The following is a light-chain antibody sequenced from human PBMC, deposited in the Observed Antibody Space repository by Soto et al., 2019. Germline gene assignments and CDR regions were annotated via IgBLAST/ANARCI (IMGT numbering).Light chain of an antibody. V-gene: IGKV3D-15*01. Sequence: EIVMTHSPATLSVSPGESSTLSCRASQSVSSNLAWYQQKPGQAPRLLIYGASTRATGIPARFSGSGSGTEFTLTISSLQSEDSAVYHCQQYGSSGTFGQGTKVDIK. CDR2: GAS. CDR1: QSVSSN. CDR3: QQYGSSGT. J-gene: IGKJ1*01.